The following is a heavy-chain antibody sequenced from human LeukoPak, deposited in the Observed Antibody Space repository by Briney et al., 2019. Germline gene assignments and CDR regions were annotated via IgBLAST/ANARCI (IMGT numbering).Heavy chain of an antibody. CDR3: ARHRYTTMDDAFDI. CDR1: GFTFSSYG. Sequence: GGTLRLSCAASGFTFSSYGMSWVRQAPGKGLEWVSYISSSGSTIYYADSVKGRFTISRDNAKNSLYLQMNSLRAEDTALYYCARHRYTTMDDAFDIWGQGTRVTVSS. D-gene: IGHD5-18*01. J-gene: IGHJ3*02. CDR2: ISSSGSTI. V-gene: IGHV3-48*04.